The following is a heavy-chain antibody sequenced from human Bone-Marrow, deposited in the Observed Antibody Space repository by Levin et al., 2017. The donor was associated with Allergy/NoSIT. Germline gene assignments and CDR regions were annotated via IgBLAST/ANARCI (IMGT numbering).Heavy chain of an antibody. J-gene: IGHJ4*02. D-gene: IGHD2-2*01. Sequence: HPGGSLRLSCAVSGITFSFYDMTWVRQAPGKGLEWVSLITGSGGSTYYADSVKGRFTISRDNSKNTLYLQMISLRAEDTAVYYCAKVGTKPAGTFDDWGQGTLVTVSS. CDR2: ITGSGGST. V-gene: IGHV3-23*01. CDR3: AKVGTKPAGTFDD. CDR1: GITFSFYD.